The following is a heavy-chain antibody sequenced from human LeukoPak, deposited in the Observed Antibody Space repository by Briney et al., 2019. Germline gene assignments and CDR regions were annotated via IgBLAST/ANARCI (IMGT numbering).Heavy chain of an antibody. CDR1: GYTFTSYG. CDR2: ISAYNGNT. J-gene: IGHJ3*02. CDR3: ARESYLRPEGDYGDLDAFDI. V-gene: IGHV1-18*01. Sequence: ASVKVSCKASGYTFTSYGISWVRQAPGHGLEWMGWISAYNGNTNYAQKLQGRVTMTTDTSTSTAYMELRSLRSGDTAVYYCARESYLRPEGDYGDLDAFDIWGQGTMVTVSS. D-gene: IGHD4-17*01.